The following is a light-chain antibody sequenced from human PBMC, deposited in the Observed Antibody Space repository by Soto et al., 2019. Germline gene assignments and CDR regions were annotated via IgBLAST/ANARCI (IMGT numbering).Light chain of an antibody. V-gene: IGLV2-23*02. CDR1: SRDVGNYNL. CDR2: EVS. CDR3: YSYAGGDTYYV. J-gene: IGLJ1*01. Sequence: QSVLTQPASVSGSPGQSITISCTGTSRDVGNYNLVSWYQQHPGKAPKLMIYEVSKRPSWVSSRFSGSKSGNTASLTISGLQAEDEADYYRYSYAGGDTYYVFGTGTKVT.